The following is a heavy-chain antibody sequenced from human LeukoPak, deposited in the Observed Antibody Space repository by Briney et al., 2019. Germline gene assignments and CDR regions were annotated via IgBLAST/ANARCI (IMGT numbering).Heavy chain of an antibody. CDR1: GYTFTSYG. J-gene: IGHJ4*02. Sequence: GASVKVSCKASGYTFTSYGISWVRQAPGQGLEWMGRIIPILGIANYAQKFQGRVTITADKSTSTAYMELSSLRSEDTAVYYCARAFISGSYSPPVDYWGQGTLVTVSS. V-gene: IGHV1-69*04. CDR2: IIPILGIA. CDR3: ARAFISGSYSPPVDY. D-gene: IGHD1-26*01.